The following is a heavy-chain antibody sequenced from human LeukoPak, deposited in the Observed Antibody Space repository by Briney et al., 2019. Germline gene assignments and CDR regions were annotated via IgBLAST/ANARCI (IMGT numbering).Heavy chain of an antibody. J-gene: IGHJ4*02. CDR1: GLTVSSNY. Sequence: GGSLRLSCAASGLTVSSNYMSWVRQAPGQGLEWVSVIYSGGSTYYADSVKGRFTISRDNSKNTLYLQMNSLRAEDTAVYYCARDRRTGRLGELSLDPCFDYWGQGTLVTVSS. CDR2: IYSGGST. V-gene: IGHV3-53*01. CDR3: ARDRRTGRLGELSLDPCFDY. D-gene: IGHD3-16*02.